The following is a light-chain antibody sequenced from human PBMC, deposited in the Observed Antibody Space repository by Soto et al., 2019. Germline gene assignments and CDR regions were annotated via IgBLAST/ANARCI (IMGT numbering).Light chain of an antibody. CDR2: DAS. CDR3: QQRSNWPPLT. V-gene: IGKV3-11*01. CDR1: QSVSNY. Sequence: EIVLTQSPATLSLSPGEKATLSCRASQSVSNYLAWYQQKPGQAPRLLIYDASTMATGIPARFSGSGSGTDFTLTISSLEPEDFAVYYCQQRSNWPPLTFGGGTKVEIK. J-gene: IGKJ4*01.